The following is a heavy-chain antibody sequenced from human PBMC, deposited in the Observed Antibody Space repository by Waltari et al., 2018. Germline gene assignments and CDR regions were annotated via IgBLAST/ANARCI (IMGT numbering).Heavy chain of an antibody. D-gene: IGHD3-22*01. CDR1: GFPFSSYG. CDR3: AKDGAPGRAMIVVATLDY. CDR2: IWYDGSNK. Sequence: QVQLVESGGGVVQPGRSLRLSCAASGFPFSSYGMHWVRQAPGKGLEWVAVIWYDGSNKYYADSVKGRFTISRDNSKNTLYLQMNSLRAEDTAMYYCAKDGAPGRAMIVVATLDYWGQGTLVTVSS. J-gene: IGHJ4*02. V-gene: IGHV3-30*18.